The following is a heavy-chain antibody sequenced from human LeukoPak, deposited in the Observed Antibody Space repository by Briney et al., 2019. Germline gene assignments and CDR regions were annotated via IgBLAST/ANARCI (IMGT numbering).Heavy chain of an antibody. V-gene: IGHV3-30*02. D-gene: IGHD3-16*01. Sequence: PGGSLRLSCAASGFTLSTYGMHWVRQAPGKGLEWVAFIGHDATKIYYADSVQGRFTISRDNSKNTLYLEMNSLSGEDTALYYCAKDHVTWGNRYFDHWGQGTLGTVSS. J-gene: IGHJ4*02. CDR3: AKDHVTWGNRYFDH. CDR2: IGHDATKI. CDR1: GFTLSTYG.